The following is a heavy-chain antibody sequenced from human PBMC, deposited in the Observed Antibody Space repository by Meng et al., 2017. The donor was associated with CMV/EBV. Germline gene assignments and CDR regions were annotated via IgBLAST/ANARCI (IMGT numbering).Heavy chain of an antibody. CDR2: ISYDGSNK. CDR3: ARVGALPTFYGMDV. D-gene: IGHD1-1*01. CDR1: GFTFSSYA. J-gene: IGHJ6*02. V-gene: IGHV3-30-3*01. Sequence: GESLKISCAASGFTFSSYAMHWVRQAPGKGLEWVAVISYDGSNKYYADSVKGRFTISRDNSKNTLYLQMNSLRAEDTAVCYCARVGALPTFYGMDVWGQGTTVTVSS.